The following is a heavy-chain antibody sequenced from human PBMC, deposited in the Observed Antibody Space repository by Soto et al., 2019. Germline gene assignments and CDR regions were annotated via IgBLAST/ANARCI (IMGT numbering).Heavy chain of an antibody. CDR1: GFTFSSYW. CDR3: ARGHRDSNYGNDY. Sequence: PGGSLRLSCAASGFTFSSYWMHWVRQAPGKGLVWVSRINSDGSSTSYADSVKGRFTISRDNAKNTLYLQMNSLRAEDTAVYYCARGHRDSNYGNDYWGQGTLVTVSS. V-gene: IGHV3-74*01. CDR2: INSDGSST. J-gene: IGHJ4*02. D-gene: IGHD4-4*01.